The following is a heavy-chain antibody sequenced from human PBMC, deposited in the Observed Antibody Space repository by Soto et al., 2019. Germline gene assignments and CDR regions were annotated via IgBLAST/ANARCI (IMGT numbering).Heavy chain of an antibody. Sequence: GGSLRLSCAASGFTFSSYGMHWVRQAPGKGLEWVAVISYDGSNKYYADSVKGRFTISRDNSKNTLYLQMNSLRAEDTAVYYCAKDLDGSGWPLFDYWGQGTLVTVSS. CDR3: AKDLDGSGWPLFDY. V-gene: IGHV3-30*18. CDR2: ISYDGSNK. D-gene: IGHD6-19*01. CDR1: GFTFSSYG. J-gene: IGHJ4*02.